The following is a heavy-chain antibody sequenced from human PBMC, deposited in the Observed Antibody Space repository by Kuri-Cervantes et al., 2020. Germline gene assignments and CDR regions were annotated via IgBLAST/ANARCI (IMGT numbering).Heavy chain of an antibody. V-gene: IGHV4-34*01. CDR1: GGSFSGYY. CDR3: ARDSTIEGIVRAFDI. J-gene: IGHJ3*02. CDR2: INHRGST. D-gene: IGHD2-8*01. Sequence: SETLSLTCAVYGGSFSGYYWSWIRQPPGKGLEWIGEINHRGSTNYKLSLKNRVTISVDTSKNQFSLKLSPVTAADTAVYYCARDSTIEGIVRAFDIWGQGTMVTVSS.